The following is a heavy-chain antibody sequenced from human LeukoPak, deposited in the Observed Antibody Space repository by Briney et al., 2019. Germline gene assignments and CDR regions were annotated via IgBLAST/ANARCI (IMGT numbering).Heavy chain of an antibody. CDR1: GGSISSSSYY. CDR3: ARGLRPRDYYYYGLDV. Sequence: SETLSLTCTVSGGSISSSSYYWGWIRQPPGKGLEWIGSIYYSGSTYYNPSLKSRVTISVDTSKNQFSLKLSSVTAADTAVYYCARGLRPRDYYYYGLDVWGPGTTVTVSS. CDR2: IYYSGST. D-gene: IGHD3-10*01. J-gene: IGHJ6*02. V-gene: IGHV4-39*07.